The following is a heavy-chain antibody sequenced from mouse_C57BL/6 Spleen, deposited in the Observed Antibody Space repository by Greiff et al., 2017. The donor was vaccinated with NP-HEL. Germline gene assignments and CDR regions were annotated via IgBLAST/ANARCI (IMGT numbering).Heavy chain of an antibody. D-gene: IGHD2-4*01. CDR2: INPNNGGT. V-gene: IGHV1-26*01. Sequence: EVQLQQSGPELVKPGASVKISCKASGYTFTDYYMNWVKQSHGKSLEWIGDINPNNGGTSYNQKFKGKATLTVDKSSSTAYMELRSRTSEDSAVYYCAREGSYEYDALAWFAYWGQGTLVTVSA. J-gene: IGHJ3*01. CDR3: AREGSYEYDALAWFAY. CDR1: GYTFTDYY.